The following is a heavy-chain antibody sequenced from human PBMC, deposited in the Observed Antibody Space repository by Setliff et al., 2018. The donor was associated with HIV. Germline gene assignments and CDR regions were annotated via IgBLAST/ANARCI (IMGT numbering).Heavy chain of an antibody. CDR1: GGSFSGYY. D-gene: IGHD4-17*01. CDR3: ARFDVTPMTTRDY. J-gene: IGHJ4*02. V-gene: IGHV4-34*01. Sequence: SETLSLTCAVYGGSFSGYYWSWIRQPPGKGLEWIGEINHSGHINYNPSFKSRVTMSLDTSTNQFSLKMASMTAADSAVYYCARFDVTPMTTRDYWGQGTQVTVSS. CDR2: INHSGHI.